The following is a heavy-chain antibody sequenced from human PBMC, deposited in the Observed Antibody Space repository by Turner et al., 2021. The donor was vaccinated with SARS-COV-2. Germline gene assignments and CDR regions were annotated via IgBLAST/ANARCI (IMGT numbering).Heavy chain of an antibody. J-gene: IGHJ4*02. Sequence: QVQLVQSGAEVKKPGSSVKVSCKASGGTFSSYAICWVRQAPGQGLEWMGGIIPILGTANYAQKFQGRVTITADKSTSTAYMELSSLRSEDTAVYYCASTYYDILTGYLAYWGQGTLVTVSS. CDR3: ASTYYDILTGYLAY. D-gene: IGHD3-9*01. CDR2: IIPILGTA. CDR1: GGTFSSYA. V-gene: IGHV1-69*10.